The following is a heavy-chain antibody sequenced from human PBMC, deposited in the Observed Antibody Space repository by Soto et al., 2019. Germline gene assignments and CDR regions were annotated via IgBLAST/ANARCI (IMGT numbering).Heavy chain of an antibody. J-gene: IGHJ4*02. CDR3: AKVSSSYYDSSGYLDY. CDR2: VNSDGTGT. CDR1: GFTFTMYW. D-gene: IGHD3-22*01. V-gene: IGHV3-74*01. Sequence: GSLRLSCEASGFTFTMYWMHWVRQAPGKGLVWVSRVNSDGTGTTYADSVKGRFTISRDNSKNTLYLQMNSLRAEDTAVYYCAKVSSSYYDSSGYLDYWGQGTLVTVSS.